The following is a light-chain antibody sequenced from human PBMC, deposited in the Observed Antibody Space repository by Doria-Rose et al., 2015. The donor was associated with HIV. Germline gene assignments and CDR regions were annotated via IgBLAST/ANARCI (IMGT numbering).Light chain of an antibody. CDR2: DGS. J-gene: IGKJ1*01. V-gene: IGKV3-20*01. Sequence: TQSPGTLPLSPGERATLSCRASQSFSSTYLAWYQQKPGQAPSLLIYDGSTRATGNPDRFSASGSGTDFTLTTNRLEPEDFALYYCHQYGTSWTFGQGTKVEI. CDR1: QSFSSTY. CDR3: HQYGTSWT.